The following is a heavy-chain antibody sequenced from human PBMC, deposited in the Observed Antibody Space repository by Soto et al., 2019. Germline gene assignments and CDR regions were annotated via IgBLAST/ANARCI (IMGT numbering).Heavy chain of an antibody. CDR2: INPNSGGT. Sequence: GASVKVSCKASGYTFTGYYMHWVRQAPGQGLEWMGWINPNSGGTNYAQKFQGWVTMTRDTSISTAYMELSSVTAADTAVYYCARHRRGYSGYALEYWGQGTLVTVSS. D-gene: IGHD5-12*01. CDR3: ARHRRGYSGYALEY. V-gene: IGHV1-2*04. J-gene: IGHJ4*02. CDR1: GYTFTGYY.